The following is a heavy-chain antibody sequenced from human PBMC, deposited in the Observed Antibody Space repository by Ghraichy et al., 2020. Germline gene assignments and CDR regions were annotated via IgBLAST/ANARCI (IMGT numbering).Heavy chain of an antibody. Sequence: SGPTLVKPTQTLTLTCTFSGFSLSTSGVGVGWIRQPPGKALEWLALIYWDDDKRYSPSLKSRLTITKDTSKNQVVLTMTNMDPVDTATYYCAHRLGIAARPYYFDYWGQGTLVTVSS. CDR2: IYWDDDK. CDR1: GFSLSTSGVG. J-gene: IGHJ4*02. D-gene: IGHD6-6*01. CDR3: AHRLGIAARPYYFDY. V-gene: IGHV2-5*02.